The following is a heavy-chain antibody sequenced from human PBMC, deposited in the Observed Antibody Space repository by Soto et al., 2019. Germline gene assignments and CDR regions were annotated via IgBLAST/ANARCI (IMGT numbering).Heavy chain of an antibody. Sequence: KGLEWIGEINHSGSTNYNPSLKSRVTISVDTSKNQFSLKLSSVTAADTAVYYCARGRGRTYYDYVWGSYRLPEIAYYFDYWGQGTLVTVSS. V-gene: IGHV4-34*01. CDR3: ARGRGRTYYDYVWGSYRLPEIAYYFDY. CDR2: INHSGST. D-gene: IGHD3-16*02. J-gene: IGHJ4*02.